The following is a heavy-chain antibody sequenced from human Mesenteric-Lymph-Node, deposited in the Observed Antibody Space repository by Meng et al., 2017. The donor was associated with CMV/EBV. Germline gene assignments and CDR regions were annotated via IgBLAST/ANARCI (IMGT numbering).Heavy chain of an antibody. J-gene: IGHJ6*02. V-gene: IGHV3-21*01. D-gene: IGHD3-10*01. CDR3: ARDREYYGSGYYGLDV. Sequence: GESLKISCAASGFTFSSYSMNWVRQAPGKGLEWVSSISSSSSYIYYADSVKGRFTISRDNSQNTVYLEMNSLRTDDTGIYYCARDREYYGSGYYGLDVWGQGTTVTVSS. CDR1: GFTFSSYS. CDR2: ISSSSSYI.